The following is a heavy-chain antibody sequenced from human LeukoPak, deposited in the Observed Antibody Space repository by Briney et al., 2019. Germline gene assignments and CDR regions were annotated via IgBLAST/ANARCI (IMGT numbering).Heavy chain of an antibody. CDR1: GFTFSDYY. V-gene: IGHV3-11*04. Sequence: GGSLRLSCAASGFTFSDYYMSWIRQAPGKGLEWVSYISSSGSTIYYADSVKGRFTISRDNAKNSLYLQMNSLRAEDTAVYYCASGIPQEYYYDSSGYSQPDYWGQGTLVTVSS. J-gene: IGHJ4*02. CDR3: ASGIPQEYYYDSSGYSQPDY. CDR2: ISSSGSTI. D-gene: IGHD3-22*01.